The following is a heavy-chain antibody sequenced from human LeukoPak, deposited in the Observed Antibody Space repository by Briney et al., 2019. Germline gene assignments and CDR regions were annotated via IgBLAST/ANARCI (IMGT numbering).Heavy chain of an antibody. D-gene: IGHD3-16*02. CDR2: INHSGST. CDR1: GGSFSGYY. Sequence: SETLSLTCAVYGGSFSGYYWSWIRQAPGKGLEWTGEINHSGSTNYNPSLKSRVTISVDTSKNQFSLKLSSVTAADTAVYYCARSRVWGSYRYHPRYYFDYWGQGTLVTVSS. V-gene: IGHV4-34*01. J-gene: IGHJ4*02. CDR3: ARSRVWGSYRYHPRYYFDY.